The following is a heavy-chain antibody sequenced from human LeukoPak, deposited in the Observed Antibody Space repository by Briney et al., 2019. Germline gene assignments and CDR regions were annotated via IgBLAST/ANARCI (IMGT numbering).Heavy chain of an antibody. CDR3: ARSDRYYYDYMDV. CDR2: IIGIFGTA. J-gene: IGHJ6*03. Sequence: ASVKVSCKASGVTFSSYAITWVRQAPGQGLEWMGGIIGIFGTATYARKFQGRVTISMDESTSTVYMELSSLRSDDTAVYYCARSDRYYYDYMDVWGKGTTVTDSS. CDR1: GVTFSSYA. V-gene: IGHV1-69*05. D-gene: IGHD2-15*01.